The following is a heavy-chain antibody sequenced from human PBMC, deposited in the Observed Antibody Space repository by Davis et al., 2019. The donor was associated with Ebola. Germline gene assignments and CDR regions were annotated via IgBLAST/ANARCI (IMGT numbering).Heavy chain of an antibody. Sequence: GESLKISCAAAGFTFSRYAMSWVRQAPGKGLEWVSGISGSGDSTYYADSVKGRFTFSRDNSKNTLYLQMNSLRAEDTAVYYCAKSPPATLYFDYWGQGTLVTVSS. V-gene: IGHV3-23*01. D-gene: IGHD1-26*01. CDR2: ISGSGDST. CDR3: AKSPPATLYFDY. J-gene: IGHJ4*02. CDR1: GFTFSRYA.